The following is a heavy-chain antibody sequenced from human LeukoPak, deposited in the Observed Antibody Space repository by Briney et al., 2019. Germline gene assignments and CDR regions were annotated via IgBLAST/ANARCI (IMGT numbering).Heavy chain of an antibody. J-gene: IGHJ6*03. D-gene: IGHD3-3*01. Sequence: PGGSLRLSCAASGFTFSSYWMSWVRQAPGKGLEWVANIKQDGSEKYYVDSVKGRFTISRDNAKNSLYLQMNSLRAEDTAVYYCARVESGGDFWSGFYYYYMDVWGKGTTVTVSS. CDR1: GFTFSSYW. CDR2: IKQDGSEK. CDR3: ARVESGGDFWSGFYYYYMDV. V-gene: IGHV3-7*01.